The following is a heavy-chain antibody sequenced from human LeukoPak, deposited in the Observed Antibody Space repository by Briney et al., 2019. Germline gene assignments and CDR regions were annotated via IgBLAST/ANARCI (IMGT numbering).Heavy chain of an antibody. J-gene: IGHJ3*02. V-gene: IGHV3-23*01. CDR3: AKAYGGNSVAFDI. CDR1: GFTSSSYA. Sequence: GGSLRLSCAASGFTSSSYALNWVRQAPGKGLEWVSAISGSGGSTYYADSVKGRFTISRDNSKNTLYLQMNSLRAEDTAVYYCAKAYGGNSVAFDIWGQGTMVTVSS. CDR2: ISGSGGST. D-gene: IGHD4-23*01.